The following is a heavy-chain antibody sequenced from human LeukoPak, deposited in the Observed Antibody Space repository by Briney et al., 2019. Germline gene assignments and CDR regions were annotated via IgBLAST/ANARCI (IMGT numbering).Heavy chain of an antibody. CDR2: ISYDGSYK. V-gene: IGHV3-30*18. CDR1: GFTFNTYG. CDR3: AKGPDKVATIWYFDH. Sequence: SGGSLRLSCAAPGFTFNTYGMHWVRQAPGKGLEWVAVISYDGSYKYYADSVKGRFTISRDNSKKTLYLQMDSLRGEDTAVYYCAKGPDKVATIWYFDHWGQGTLVTVSS. D-gene: IGHD5-12*01. J-gene: IGHJ4*02.